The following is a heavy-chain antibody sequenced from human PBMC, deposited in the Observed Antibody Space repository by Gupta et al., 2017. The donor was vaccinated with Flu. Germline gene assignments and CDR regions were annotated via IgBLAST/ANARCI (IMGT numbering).Heavy chain of an antibody. D-gene: IGHD3-3*01. Sequence: VQLVESGGGLVQPGGYLRLSCIASESAVNSNYMTWVRQAPGKGLQWVSVIYTGGSTYYADSVKGRFTISRDNSKNTLYLQMNSLSPEDTAVYYCARLNYDFWKNYYYGMDVWGQGTMVAVSS. CDR2: IYTGGST. CDR1: ESAVNSNY. J-gene: IGHJ6*02. CDR3: ARLNYDFWKNYYYGMDV. V-gene: IGHV3-66*02.